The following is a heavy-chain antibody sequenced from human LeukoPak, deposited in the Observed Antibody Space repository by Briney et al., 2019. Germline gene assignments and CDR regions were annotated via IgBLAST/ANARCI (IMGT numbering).Heavy chain of an antibody. D-gene: IGHD3-22*01. Sequence: PSETLSLTCTVSGGSISRSGYYWGWLRQPPGKGLEWIGSIQPPGNVLDWIGSLYYSGSIYYNPSLKSRVTISVDTSKNQFSLKLSSVTAADTAVYYCARHARYYYDSSGHYYFDYWGQGTLVTVSS. J-gene: IGHJ4*02. CDR1: GGSISRSGYY. V-gene: IGHV4-39*07. CDR2: LYYSGSI. CDR3: ARHARYYYDSSGHYYFDY.